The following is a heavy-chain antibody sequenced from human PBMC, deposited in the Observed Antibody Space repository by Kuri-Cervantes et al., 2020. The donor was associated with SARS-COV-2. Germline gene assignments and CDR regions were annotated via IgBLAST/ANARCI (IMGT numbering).Heavy chain of an antibody. D-gene: IGHD6-6*01. CDR2: IYSGGST. CDR1: GFTVSSNY. V-gene: IGHV3-53*01. CDR3: AKGPHGLSSSSLDS. Sequence: ESLKISCAASGFTVSSNYMSWVRQAPGKGLEWVSVIYSGGSTYYADSVKGRFTISRDNSKNTLYLQMNSLRAEDTAVYYCAKGPHGLSSSSLDSWGQGVLVTVSS. J-gene: IGHJ4*02.